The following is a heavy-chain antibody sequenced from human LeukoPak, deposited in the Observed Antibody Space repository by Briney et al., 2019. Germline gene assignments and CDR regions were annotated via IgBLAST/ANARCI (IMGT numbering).Heavy chain of an antibody. V-gene: IGHV4-39*01. CDR3: ARLPGLSMGVDY. J-gene: IGHJ4*02. D-gene: IGHD3-16*02. CDR2: IYYSGST. CDR1: GGSISSSSYY. Sequence: PSETLSLTCTVSGGSISSSSYYWGWIRQPPGKGLEWIGSIYYSGSTYYNPSLKSRVTISVDTSKNQFSLKLSSVTAADTAVYYCARLPGLSMGVDYWGQGTLVTVSS.